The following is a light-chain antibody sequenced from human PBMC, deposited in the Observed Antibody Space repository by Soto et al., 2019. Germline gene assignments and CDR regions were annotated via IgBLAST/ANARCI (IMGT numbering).Light chain of an antibody. CDR2: DVS. J-gene: IGKJ1*01. CDR3: QSYRNLSCT. CDR1: QSVSAW. V-gene: IGKV1-5*01. Sequence: DIQMTQSPSTLSASIGDRVTITCRASQSVSAWLAWYQQKPGKAPKFLMYDVSSLESGVPSRFSGVGSGTEFSLTIDSLQPDDIETYYCQSYRNLSCTLGQGTKVDIK.